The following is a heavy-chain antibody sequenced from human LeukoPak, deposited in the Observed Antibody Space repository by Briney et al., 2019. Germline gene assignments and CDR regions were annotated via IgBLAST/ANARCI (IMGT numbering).Heavy chain of an antibody. CDR2: IYSGGST. V-gene: IGHV3-53*01. J-gene: IGHJ6*02. D-gene: IGHD2-15*01. CDR1: GLTDNSNY. CDR3: ARDIGYCSGGSCYSHYYGMDV. Sequence: GGSVTLLCGVCGLTDNSNYMSWVRQAPGKGLEWVSVIYSGGSTYYADSVKGRFTISRDNPKNTLYLQMNSLRPEDTAVYYCARDIGYCSGGSCYSHYYGMDVWGQGTTVTVSS.